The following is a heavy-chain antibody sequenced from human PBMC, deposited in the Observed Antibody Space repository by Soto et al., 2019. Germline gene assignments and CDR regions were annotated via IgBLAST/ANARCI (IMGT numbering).Heavy chain of an antibody. V-gene: IGHV3-23*01. Sequence: EVQLLESGGGLVQPGGSLRLSCAASGFTFSSYAMSWVRQAPGRGLEWVSAITGSGGSTYYADSVKGRFTISRDNFKNTVYLQMNSLRAEDTALYYCAKYIITVTPLDHWGPGTLVTVSS. CDR2: ITGSGGST. J-gene: IGHJ4*02. D-gene: IGHD4-17*01. CDR3: AKYIITVTPLDH. CDR1: GFTFSSYA.